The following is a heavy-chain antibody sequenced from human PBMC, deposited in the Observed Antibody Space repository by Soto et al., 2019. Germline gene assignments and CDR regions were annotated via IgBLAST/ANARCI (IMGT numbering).Heavy chain of an antibody. CDR1: GGSISSGGYY. Sequence: QVQLQESGPGLVKPSQTLSLTCTVSGGSISSGGYYWSWIRQHPGKGLEWIGYIYYSGNTYYNPSLKSRVTISVDTSKNQFSLKLSSVTAADTAVYYCARDRNGGYWYFDLWGRGTLVTVSS. CDR3: ARDRNGGYWYFDL. V-gene: IGHV4-31*03. J-gene: IGHJ2*01. D-gene: IGHD1-1*01. CDR2: IYYSGNT.